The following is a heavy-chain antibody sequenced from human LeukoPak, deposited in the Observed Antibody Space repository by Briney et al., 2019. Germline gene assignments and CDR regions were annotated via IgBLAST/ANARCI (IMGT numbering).Heavy chain of an antibody. J-gene: IGHJ6*03. Sequence: ASVKVSCKASGYTFTSYYMHWVRQAPGQGLEWMGIIDPSGGSTTYAQKFQVRVTLTRDTSTSTVYMELSSLRSEDTAVYYCAREGSGINYYYYYMDVWGKGTTVTVSS. CDR2: IDPSGGST. CDR1: GYTFTSYY. D-gene: IGHD1-26*01. V-gene: IGHV1-46*01. CDR3: AREGSGINYYYYYMDV.